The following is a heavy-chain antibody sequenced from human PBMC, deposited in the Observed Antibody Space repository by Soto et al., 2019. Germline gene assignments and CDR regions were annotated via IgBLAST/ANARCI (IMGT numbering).Heavy chain of an antibody. Sequence: GASVKVSCKASGYTFTSYDINCVRQATGQGLEWMGWMNPNSGNTGYAQKFQGRVTMTRNTSISTAYMELSSLRSEDTAVYYCARVEWNDFWSGHYYYYYMAVWGKGTTVTVSS. CDR2: MNPNSGNT. J-gene: IGHJ6*03. D-gene: IGHD3-3*01. CDR1: GYTFTSYD. V-gene: IGHV1-8*01. CDR3: ARVEWNDFWSGHYYYYYMAV.